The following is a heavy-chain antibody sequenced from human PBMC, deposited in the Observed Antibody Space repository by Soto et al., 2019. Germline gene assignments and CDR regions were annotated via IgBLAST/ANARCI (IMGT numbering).Heavy chain of an antibody. Sequence: QVQLVQSGAEVKKPGSSVKVSCKASGGTFSSYAISWVRQAPGQGLEWMGGIIPIFGTANYAQKFQGRVTISADESTSTAYMELSRLRSEDTAVYYCAREGGLGYCSSTSCYADMMGYFDYWGQGTLVTVSS. CDR2: IIPIFGTA. CDR1: GGTFSSYA. D-gene: IGHD2-2*01. V-gene: IGHV1-69*01. CDR3: AREGGLGYCSSTSCYADMMGYFDY. J-gene: IGHJ4*02.